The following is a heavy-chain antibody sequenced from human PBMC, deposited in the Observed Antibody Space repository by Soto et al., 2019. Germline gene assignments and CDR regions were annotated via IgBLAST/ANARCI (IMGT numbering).Heavy chain of an antibody. D-gene: IGHD4-17*01. J-gene: IGHJ4*01. CDR2: ISGSSSTT. CDR1: GFTFNKYA. Sequence: EVQLLEYGGGLVQRGESLRLSCVASGFTFNKYAMTWVRQAPGKGLEWVSSISGSSSTTYYADSVKGRFTISRDNSKNTVYLRMRNLSNEDTAVYYCAPTRYDYGDDAVGYWGQGTLGTVSS. CDR3: APTRYDYGDDAVGY. V-gene: IGHV3-23*01.